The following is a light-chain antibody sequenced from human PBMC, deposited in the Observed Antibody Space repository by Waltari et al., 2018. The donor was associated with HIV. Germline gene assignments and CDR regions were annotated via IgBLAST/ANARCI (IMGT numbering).Light chain of an antibody. V-gene: IGLV1-51*01. Sequence: QSVLTQPPSVSAAPGQKVTISCSGSSSKFGNDFVSWYKHLPGAAPKLLIYDNDKRPSGISDRFSGSKSGTSATLGITGLQTGDEADYYCGTWDTSLGAGVFGGGTKLTVL. J-gene: IGLJ3*02. CDR2: DND. CDR3: GTWDTSLGAGV. CDR1: SSKFGNDF.